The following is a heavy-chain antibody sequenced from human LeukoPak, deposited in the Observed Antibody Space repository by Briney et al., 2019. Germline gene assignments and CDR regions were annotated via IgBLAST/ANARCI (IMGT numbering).Heavy chain of an antibody. V-gene: IGHV4-59*01. CDR2: IYYSGSI. D-gene: IGHD2-2*01. CDR1: GGSMRSYY. Sequence: SETLSLTCTVSGGSMRSYYWSWLRRPPGKGLEWIGYIYYSGSINYNPSLASRVTLSVATSNNQFSLKLTSVTAADSAVYYCARDLPGTSFFDYWGQGTLVTVSS. CDR3: ARDLPGTSFFDY. J-gene: IGHJ4*02.